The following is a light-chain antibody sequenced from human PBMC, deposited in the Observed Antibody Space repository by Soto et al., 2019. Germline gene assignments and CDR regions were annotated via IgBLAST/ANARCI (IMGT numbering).Light chain of an antibody. J-gene: IGKJ1*01. CDR2: DVS. V-gene: IGKV1-5*01. Sequence: DLQMTQSPSNLSASVGDRFTITWRASQSISGWLAWYQQKPGKAPKXXIYDVSNLESGVPLRFSGSGSGTEFTLTISSLQTDDFATYYCQQYSTYPWTFGQGTKVDIK. CDR1: QSISGW. CDR3: QQYSTYPWT.